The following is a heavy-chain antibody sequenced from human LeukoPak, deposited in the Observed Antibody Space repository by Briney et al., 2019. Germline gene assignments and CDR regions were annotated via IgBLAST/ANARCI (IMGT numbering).Heavy chain of an antibody. D-gene: IGHD3-10*01. Sequence: PGRSLRLSCAASGFTFSSYAMHWVRQAPGKGLEWVAVISYDGSNKYYADSVKGRFTISRDNSKNTLYLHLNSPRAEDTAVYYCAKKTFGAAYLNYWGREPLVTVS. CDR1: GFTFSSYA. V-gene: IGHV3-30*04. CDR3: AKKTFGAAYLNY. CDR2: ISYDGSNK. J-gene: IGHJ4*02.